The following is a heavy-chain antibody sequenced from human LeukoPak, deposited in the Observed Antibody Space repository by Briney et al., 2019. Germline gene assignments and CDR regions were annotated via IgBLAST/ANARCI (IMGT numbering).Heavy chain of an antibody. CDR3: ARDPMVGGRRFDP. CDR2: IYYSGST. V-gene: IGHV4-39*07. CDR1: GGSISSSSYY. Sequence: SETLSLTCTVSGGSISSSSYYWGWIRQPPGKGLEWIGSIYYSGSTYYDPSLKSRVTISVDTSKNQFSLRLSSVTAADTAVYYCARDPMVGGRRFDPWGQGTLVTVSS. J-gene: IGHJ5*02. D-gene: IGHD3-10*02.